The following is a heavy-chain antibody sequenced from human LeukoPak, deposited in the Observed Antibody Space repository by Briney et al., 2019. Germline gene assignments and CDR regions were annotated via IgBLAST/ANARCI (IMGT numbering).Heavy chain of an antibody. CDR2: ISERGGST. Sequence: PGGSLRLSCVVSGITLSNYGMSWVRQAPGEGLEWVSGISERGGSTNYADSVKGRFIISRDTSKNKVYLQMNSLRVEDTAVYFCAKRGIVIRAVIIIGFHKEAYYFDYWGQGILVTVSS. V-gene: IGHV3-23*01. J-gene: IGHJ4*02. D-gene: IGHD3-10*01. CDR1: GITLSNYG. CDR3: AKRGIVIRAVIIIGFHKEAYYFDY.